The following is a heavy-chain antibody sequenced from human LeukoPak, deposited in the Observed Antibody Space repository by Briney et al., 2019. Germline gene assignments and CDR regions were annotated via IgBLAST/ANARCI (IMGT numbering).Heavy chain of an antibody. CDR2: VFYSAST. Sequence: SETLSLTCTVSGGSISSSSYHWGWIRQPPGQGLEWIGSVFYSASTYYNPSLKSRVIISIDTSKNHFSLKLHSVTAADAAEYYCAKDSLITAAGFVGMDGCRQAPTVTVSS. CDR3: AKDSLITAAGFVGMDG. V-gene: IGHV4-39*02. J-gene: IGHJ6*02. D-gene: IGHD6-13*01. CDR1: GGSISSSSYH.